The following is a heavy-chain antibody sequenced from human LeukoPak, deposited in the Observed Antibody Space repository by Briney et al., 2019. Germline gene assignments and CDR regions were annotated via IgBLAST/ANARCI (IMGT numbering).Heavy chain of an antibody. V-gene: IGHV3-49*04. D-gene: IGHD3-22*01. CDR2: IRSRANGGTS. Sequence: PGRSLRLSCATSGFTFSDFAITWVRQASGKGLECIGFIRSRANGGTSEFVASVKGRFTFSRDDSQSIAYLQMNSLKTEDTAIYFCTYDTSGYNYYFDHWGQGTLVTVSS. CDR3: TYDTSGYNYYFDH. CDR1: GFTFSDFA. J-gene: IGHJ4*02.